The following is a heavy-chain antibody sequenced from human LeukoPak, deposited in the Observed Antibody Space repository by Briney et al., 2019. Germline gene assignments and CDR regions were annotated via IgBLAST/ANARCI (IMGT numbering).Heavy chain of an antibody. J-gene: IGHJ6*02. CDR2: INHSGST. V-gene: IGHV4-34*01. CDR3: ARATLGMDV. Sequence: TSETLSLTCAVYGGSFSGYYWSWIRQPPGKGLEWIGEINHSGSTNYNPSLKSRVTISVDTSKNQFSLKLSSVTAADTAVYYCARATLGMDVWGQGTTVTVSS. CDR1: GGSFSGYY.